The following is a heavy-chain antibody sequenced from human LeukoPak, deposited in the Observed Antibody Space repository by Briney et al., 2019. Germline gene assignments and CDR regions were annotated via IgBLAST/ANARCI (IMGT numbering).Heavy chain of an antibody. CDR2: INHSGST. D-gene: IGHD3-22*01. V-gene: IGHV4-34*01. CDR3: ARAVVVARKRYAFDI. J-gene: IGHJ3*02. Sequence: SETLSLTCAVYGGSFSGYYWSWIRQPPGKGLEWIGEINHSGSTNYNPSLKSRVTITVDTSKNQFSLKLSSVTAADTAVYYCARAVVVARKRYAFDIWGQGTMVTVSS. CDR1: GGSFSGYY.